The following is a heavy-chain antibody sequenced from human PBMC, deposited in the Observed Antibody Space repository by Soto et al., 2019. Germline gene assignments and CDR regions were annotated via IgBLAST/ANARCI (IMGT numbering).Heavy chain of an antibody. D-gene: IGHD5-18*01. V-gene: IGHV4-39*07. CDR2: MSNSGGT. CDR3: ARERGGYGLFDS. J-gene: IGHJ4*02. Sequence: SETLSLTCTVSGGSISNNNYYWTWIRQAPGKGLEWIGSMSNSGGTVYNPSLNSRGTISIDRSNDQFSLNLKSVTAADTAVYYCARERGGYGLFDSWGQGTLVTVSS. CDR1: GGSISNNNYY.